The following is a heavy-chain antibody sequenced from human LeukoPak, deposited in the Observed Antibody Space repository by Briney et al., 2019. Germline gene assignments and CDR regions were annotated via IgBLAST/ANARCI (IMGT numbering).Heavy chain of an antibody. CDR1: GGSISSYY. J-gene: IGHJ5*02. CDR2: IYYSGST. Sequence: SETLSLTCTVSGGSISSYYWSWIRQPPGKGREWIGYIYYSGSTNYNPSLKSRVTISVDTSKNQFSLKLSSVTAADTAVYYCARVGEAVNWFDPWGQGTLVTVSS. CDR3: ARVGEAVNWFDP. V-gene: IGHV4-59*08. D-gene: IGHD2-15*01.